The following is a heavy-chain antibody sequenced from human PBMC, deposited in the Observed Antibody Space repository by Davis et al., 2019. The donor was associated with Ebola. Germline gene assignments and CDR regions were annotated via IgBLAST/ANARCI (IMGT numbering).Heavy chain of an antibody. V-gene: IGHV1-18*04. CDR3: ARHGSGKY. D-gene: IGHD3-10*01. J-gene: IGHJ4*02. CDR2: INPYNGNT. Sequence: ASVKVSCKASGYPFATYGISWVRQAPGQGLEWMGWINPYNGNTDHAQKFQGRFTMTTDTSTSTAYMELRSLRSDDTAVYYCARHGSGKYWGQGTLATVSS. CDR1: GYPFATYG.